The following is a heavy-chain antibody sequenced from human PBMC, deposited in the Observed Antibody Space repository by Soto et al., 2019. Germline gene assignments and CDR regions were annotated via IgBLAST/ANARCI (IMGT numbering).Heavy chain of an antibody. J-gene: IGHJ4*02. D-gene: IGHD6-19*01. CDR3: ARHIAVPRTRGFDY. CDR1: GGSITTNW. CDR2: IYHSGTT. V-gene: IGHV4-4*02. Sequence: QEHLQESGPGLVKPSGTLSLTCAVSGGSITTNWWSGVRQPPGRGLEWIGEIYHSGTTNYNPSLRGRVTLSVGKSDDQFSLNLNSVTAADSAIYYCARHIAVPRTRGFDYWGQGNLVTVSS.